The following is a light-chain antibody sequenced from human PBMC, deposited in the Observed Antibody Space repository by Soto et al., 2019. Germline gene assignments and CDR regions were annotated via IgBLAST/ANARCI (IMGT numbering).Light chain of an antibody. CDR1: HTISFS. Sequence: VQMTWKSSTLSASLRKRVTITCRASHTISFSFSWYHQKXWXAPKLLIYYAXTLQSAAPSRFSGSESGTEFILTISGLQPDDFATYYCQQYHGYSLTFGQGTKLDIK. J-gene: IGKJ1*01. CDR3: QQYHGYSLT. V-gene: IGKV1-5*01. CDR2: YAX.